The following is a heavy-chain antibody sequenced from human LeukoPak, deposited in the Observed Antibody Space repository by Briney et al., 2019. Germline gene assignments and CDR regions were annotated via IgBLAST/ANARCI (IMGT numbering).Heavy chain of an antibody. Sequence: PGGSLRLSCAASGFTFSSYWMSWVRQAPGKGLEWVANIKQDGSEKYYVDSVKGRFTISRDNAKNSLYLQMNSLRAEDTAVYYCARVGGDCSSTSGYSDDACDIWGQGRMVTVSS. CDR3: ARVGGDCSSTSGYSDDACDI. CDR2: IKQDGSEK. V-gene: IGHV3-7*01. J-gene: IGHJ3*02. D-gene: IGHD2-2*01. CDR1: GFTFSSYW.